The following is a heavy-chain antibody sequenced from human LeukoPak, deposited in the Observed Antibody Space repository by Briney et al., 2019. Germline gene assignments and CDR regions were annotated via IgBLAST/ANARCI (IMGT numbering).Heavy chain of an antibody. CDR1: GFTFSSYA. Sequence: PGGSLRLSCAASGFTFSSYAMYWVRKAPGKGLEWVAVISYDGSDKFYADSVKGRFTISRDSSKNTLYLQMNSLRPEDTAVYYCARARPSMWIDYWGQGTLVTVSS. D-gene: IGHD5-12*01. J-gene: IGHJ4*02. CDR2: ISYDGSDK. CDR3: ARARPSMWIDY. V-gene: IGHV3-30*04.